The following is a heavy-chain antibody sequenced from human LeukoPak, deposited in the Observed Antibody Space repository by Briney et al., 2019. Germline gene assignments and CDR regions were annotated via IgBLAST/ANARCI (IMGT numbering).Heavy chain of an antibody. CDR3: ARDAKTAMVRGVIVDYYYYYMDV. V-gene: IGHV4-4*07. D-gene: IGHD3-10*01. CDR1: GGSISSYS. CDR2: LYASGST. J-gene: IGHJ6*03. Sequence: KPSETLSLTCTVSGGSISSYSWSWIRQPAGKGLEWIGRLYASGSTNYNPSLKSRVTMSVDTSKNQFSLKLSSVTAADTAVCYCARDAKTAMVRGVIVDYYYYYMDVWGKGTTVTVSS.